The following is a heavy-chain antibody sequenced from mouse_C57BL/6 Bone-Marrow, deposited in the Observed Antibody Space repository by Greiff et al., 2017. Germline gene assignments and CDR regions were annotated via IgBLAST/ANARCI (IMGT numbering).Heavy chain of an antibody. CDR1: GYSFTGYY. Sequence: VQLQQSGPELVKPGASVKISCKASGYSFTGYYMNWVKQSPEKSLEWIGEINPSTGGTTYNQKFKAKATLTVDKSSSTAYMQLKSLTSEDSAVYYCARTNTTVVATDYWGQGTTLTVSS. V-gene: IGHV1-42*01. CDR2: INPSTGGT. CDR3: ARTNTTVVATDY. J-gene: IGHJ2*01. D-gene: IGHD1-1*01.